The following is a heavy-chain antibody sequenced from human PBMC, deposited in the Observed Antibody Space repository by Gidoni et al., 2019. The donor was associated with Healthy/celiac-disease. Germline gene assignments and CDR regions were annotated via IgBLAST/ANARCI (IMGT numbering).Heavy chain of an antibody. CDR1: GFTFSSYA. CDR2: ISYDGINK. D-gene: IGHD6-19*01. Sequence: VQLLESGGGVVEPGRSVRASCAASGFTFSSYAMHWVRQAPGKGLEWVAVISYDGINKYYADSANGRFTISRDNSKNTLYLQMNSLRAEDTAVYYCARDIAVAGPFDYWGQGTLVTVSS. V-gene: IGHV3-30*04. J-gene: IGHJ4*02. CDR3: ARDIAVAGPFDY.